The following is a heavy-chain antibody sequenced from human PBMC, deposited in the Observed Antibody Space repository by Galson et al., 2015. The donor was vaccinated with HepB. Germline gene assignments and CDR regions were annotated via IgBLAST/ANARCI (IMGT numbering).Heavy chain of an antibody. J-gene: IGHJ4*02. Sequence: SLRLSCAASGFTFSSYAMHWVRQAPGKGLEWVAVISYDGSNKYYADSVKGRFTISRDNSKNTLYLQMNSLRAEDTAVYYCAREVGATGDYWGQGTLVTVSS. D-gene: IGHD1-26*01. CDR1: GFTFSSYA. V-gene: IGHV3-30-3*01. CDR2: ISYDGSNK. CDR3: AREVGATGDY.